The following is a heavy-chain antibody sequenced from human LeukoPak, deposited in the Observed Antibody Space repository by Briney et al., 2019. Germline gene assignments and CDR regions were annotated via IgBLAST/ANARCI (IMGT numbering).Heavy chain of an antibody. CDR3: ANSDVVVSSVSFDY. CDR1: GGSISSYY. V-gene: IGHV4-59*01. J-gene: IGHJ4*02. CDR2: IYYSGST. D-gene: IGHD3-22*01. Sequence: YPSETLSLTCTVSGGSISSYYWSWIRQPPGKGLEWIGYIYYSGSTNYNPSLKSRVTISVDTSKNQFSLKLSSVTAADTAVYYCANSDVVVSSVSFDYWGQGTLVTVSS.